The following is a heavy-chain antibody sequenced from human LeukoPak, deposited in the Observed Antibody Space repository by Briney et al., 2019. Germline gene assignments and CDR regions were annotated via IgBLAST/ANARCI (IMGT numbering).Heavy chain of an antibody. D-gene: IGHD3-9*01. Sequence: SETLSLTCAVYGGSFSGYYWSWIRQPPGKGLEWIGEINHSGSTNYNPSLKSRVTISVGTSKNQFSLKLSSVTAADTAVYYCARAPSLRYFDWLSPFDYWGQGTLVTVSS. J-gene: IGHJ4*02. CDR2: INHSGST. CDR3: ARAPSLRYFDWLSPFDY. CDR1: GGSFSGYY. V-gene: IGHV4-34*01.